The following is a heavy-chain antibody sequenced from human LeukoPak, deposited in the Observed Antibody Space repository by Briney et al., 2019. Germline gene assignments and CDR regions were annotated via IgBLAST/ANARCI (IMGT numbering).Heavy chain of an antibody. J-gene: IGHJ4*02. CDR3: AKEGYYYDSSGYPQPH. CDR1: GFTFSSYA. V-gene: IGHV3-23*01. CDR2: ISGSGGST. Sequence: GGSLRLSCAASGFTFSSYAMSWVRQAPGKGLEWVSAISGSGGSTYYADSVKGRFTISRDNSKNTLYLQMNSLRAEDTAVYYCAKEGYYYDSSGYPQPHWGQGTLVTVSS. D-gene: IGHD3-22*01.